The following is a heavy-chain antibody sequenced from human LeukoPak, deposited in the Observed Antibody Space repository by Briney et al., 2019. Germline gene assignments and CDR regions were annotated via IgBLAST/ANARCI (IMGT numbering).Heavy chain of an antibody. D-gene: IGHD1-26*01. J-gene: IGHJ4*02. CDR1: HYSVSSGYY. Sequence: SETLFLTCTVSHYSVSSGYYWGWIRQPPGKGLEWIGSIYDSGSTYSNPSLKSRVTISVDRSKNQFSLQLSSVTAADTAVYYCAGYGASFYDYWGQGILVTVSS. CDR3: AGYGASFYDY. V-gene: IGHV4-38-2*02. CDR2: IYDSGST.